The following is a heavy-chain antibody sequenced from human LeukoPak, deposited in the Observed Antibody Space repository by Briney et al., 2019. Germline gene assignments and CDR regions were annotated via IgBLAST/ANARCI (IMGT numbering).Heavy chain of an antibody. D-gene: IGHD3-3*01. CDR2: IYYSVST. CDR1: GCSIGSKSYY. Sequence: SETLSLTCTVSGCSIGSKSYYWRRLRQPPGEALEWIGTIYYSVSTYYNPSLKGRVPISVDTSKNQFSLKLSSVAAADTYVYYCLVDCWSAKHLDNWGQGTLVTVSS. CDR3: LVDCWSAKHLDN. J-gene: IGHJ4*02. V-gene: IGHV4-39*01.